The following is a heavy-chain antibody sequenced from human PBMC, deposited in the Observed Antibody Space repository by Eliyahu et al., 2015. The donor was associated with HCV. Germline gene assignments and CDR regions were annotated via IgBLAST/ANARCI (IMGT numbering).Heavy chain of an antibody. J-gene: IGHJ4*02. V-gene: IGHV3-72*01. CDR3: ARGAAIYYYDSSGYYYLH. CDR2: TRNKANSYTT. CDR1: GFSFSXNX. Sequence: EVQLVESGGGLVQPGGSLRLSCAASGFSFSXNXMDWVRQAPGKGLEWVGRTRNKANSYTTEYAASVKGRFIISRDDSKNSLYLQMNSLKTEDTAVYYCARGAAIYYYDSSGYYYLHWGQGTLVTVSS. D-gene: IGHD3-22*01.